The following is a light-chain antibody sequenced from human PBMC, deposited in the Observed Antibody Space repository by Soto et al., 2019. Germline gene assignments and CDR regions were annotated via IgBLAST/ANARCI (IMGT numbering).Light chain of an antibody. J-gene: IGKJ1*01. V-gene: IGKV1-39*01. CDR3: QQGYSTPRT. CDR1: QSISSY. Sequence: DIPMTQSPSSLSASVGDRATITCRASQSISSYLNWYQQKPGKAPKLLISAASSLQSGVPSRFSGSGSGTDFTLTISSLQPEDFATYYCQQGYSTPRTFGQGTKVEIK. CDR2: AAS.